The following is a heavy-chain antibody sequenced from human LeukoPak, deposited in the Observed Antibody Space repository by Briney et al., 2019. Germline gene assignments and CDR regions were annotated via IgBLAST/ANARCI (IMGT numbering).Heavy chain of an antibody. D-gene: IGHD2-2*01. CDR1: GGSFSGYY. CDR2: INHSGST. J-gene: IGHJ5*02. CDR3: ARGQDIVVVPANSNWFDP. V-gene: IGHV4-34*01. Sequence: SETLSPTCAVYGGSFSGYYWSWIRQPPGKGLEWIGEINHSGSTNYNPSLKSRVTISVDTSKNQFSLKLSSVTAADTAVYYCARGQDIVVVPANSNWFDPWGQGTLVTVSS.